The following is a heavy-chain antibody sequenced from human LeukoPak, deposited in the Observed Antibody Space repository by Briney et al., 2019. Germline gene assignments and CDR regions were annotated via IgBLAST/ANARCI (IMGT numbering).Heavy chain of an antibody. Sequence: SETLSLTCAVYGGSFSGYYWTWIRQPPGKGLEWIGEISHSGSTNYNPSLKSRVTISVDTSKNQVSLKLSSVTAADTAVYYCARHGGNFPADAFDIWGQGTMVTVSS. CDR1: GGSFSGYY. V-gene: IGHV4-34*01. CDR3: ARHGGNFPADAFDI. D-gene: IGHD4-23*01. CDR2: ISHSGST. J-gene: IGHJ3*02.